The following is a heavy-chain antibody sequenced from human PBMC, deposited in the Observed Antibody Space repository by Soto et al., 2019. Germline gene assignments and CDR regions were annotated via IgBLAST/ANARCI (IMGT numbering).Heavy chain of an antibody. CDR3: ARGTGTTRVWFDP. CDR1: GFTFNSYA. D-gene: IGHD1-7*01. CDR2: ISGSGGST. Sequence: GGSLRLSCAASGFTFNSYAMSWVRQAPGKGLEWVSAISGSGGSTYYADSVKGRFTISRDNSKNTLYLQMSSLRAEDTAVYYCARGTGTTRVWFDPWGQGTLVTVSS. V-gene: IGHV3-23*01. J-gene: IGHJ5*02.